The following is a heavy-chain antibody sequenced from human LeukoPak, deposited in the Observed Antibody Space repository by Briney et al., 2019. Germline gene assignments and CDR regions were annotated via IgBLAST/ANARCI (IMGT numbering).Heavy chain of an antibody. CDR2: IWYDGSNK. J-gene: IGHJ6*02. Sequence: GRSLRLSCAASGFTLSSYGMHWVRQAPGKGLEWVAVIWYDGSNKYYADSVKGRFTISRDNSKNTLYLQMNSLRAEDTAVYYCARILYYYYGMDVWGQGTTVTVSS. CDR1: GFTLSSYG. V-gene: IGHV3-33*08. CDR3: ARILYYYYGMDV.